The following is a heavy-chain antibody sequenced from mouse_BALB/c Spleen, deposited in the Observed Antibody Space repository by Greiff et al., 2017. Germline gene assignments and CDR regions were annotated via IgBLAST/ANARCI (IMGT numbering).Heavy chain of an antibody. D-gene: IGHD2-10*02. CDR3: TRGEYGNYLAWFAY. J-gene: IGHJ3*01. CDR1: GFTFSSYT. V-gene: IGHV5-6-4*01. Sequence: EVQRVESGGGLVKPGGSLKLSCAASGFTFSSYTMSWVRQTPEKRLEWVATISSGGSYTYYPDSVKGRFTISRDNAKNTLYLQMSSLKSEDTAMYYCTRGEYGNYLAWFAYWGQGTLVTVSA. CDR2: ISSGGSYT.